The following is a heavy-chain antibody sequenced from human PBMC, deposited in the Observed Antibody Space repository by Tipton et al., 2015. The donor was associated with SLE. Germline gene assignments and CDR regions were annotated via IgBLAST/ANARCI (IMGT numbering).Heavy chain of an antibody. V-gene: IGHV4-39*07. CDR3: ARYLDWNYTFIDF. Sequence: GLVKPSETLSLTCTVSGDFISSNTYYWGWIRQPPGKGLEWIGEINQSGSTNYNPSLKSRVTISRDTSEKQVSLKLTSVTAADTAVYYCARYLDWNYTFIDFWGQGSLVTVSS. D-gene: IGHD1-7*01. CDR2: INQSGST. J-gene: IGHJ4*02. CDR1: GDFISSNTYY.